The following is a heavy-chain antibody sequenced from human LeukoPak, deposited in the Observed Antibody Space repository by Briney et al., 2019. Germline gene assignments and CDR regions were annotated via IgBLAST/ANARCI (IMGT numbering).Heavy chain of an antibody. CDR1: GGSTSSYY. V-gene: IGHV4-59*01. J-gene: IGHJ4*02. Sequence: SETLSLTCTVSGGSTSSYYWSWIRQPPGKGLEWIGYFYYSGSTNYNPSLKSRVTISVDTSKNHFSLKLSSVTAADTAVYYCARVLSRFDYWGQGTLVTVSS. CDR2: FYYSGST. CDR3: ARVLSRFDY.